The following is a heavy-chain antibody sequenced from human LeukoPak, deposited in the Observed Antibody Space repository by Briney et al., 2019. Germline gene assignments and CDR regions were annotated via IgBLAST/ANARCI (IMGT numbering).Heavy chain of an antibody. J-gene: IGHJ4*02. D-gene: IGHD3-10*01. CDR3: ARGTIRGVMDDY. Sequence: PGGSLRLSCAASGFTFSDYYMSWIRQAPGKGLEWVSYISSSSSYTNYADSVKGRFTISRDNAKNSLYLQMNSLRAEDTAVYYCARGTIRGVMDDYWGQGTLVTVSS. V-gene: IGHV3-11*05. CDR2: ISSSSSYT. CDR1: GFTFSDYY.